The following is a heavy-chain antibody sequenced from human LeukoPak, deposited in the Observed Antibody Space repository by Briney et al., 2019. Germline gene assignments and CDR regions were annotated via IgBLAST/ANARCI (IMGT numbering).Heavy chain of an antibody. V-gene: IGHV3-21*01. CDR3: ARDLLGMDV. J-gene: IGHJ6*02. Sequence: GGSLRLSCAASGFTFSSYSMNWVRQAPGKGLEWVSYISSSRSDIYYADSVKGRFTISRDNAKNSLYLQMNSLRAEDTAVYYCARDLLGMDVWGQGATVTVSS. CDR1: GFTFSSYS. CDR2: ISSSRSDI.